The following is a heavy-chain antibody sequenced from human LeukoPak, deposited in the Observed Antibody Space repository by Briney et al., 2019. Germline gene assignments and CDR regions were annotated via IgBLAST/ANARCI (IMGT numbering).Heavy chain of an antibody. J-gene: IGHJ4*02. V-gene: IGHV3-49*04. CDR1: GFTFGDYA. D-gene: IGHD2-15*01. CDR3: TRVSLVAASVFFDY. Sequence: GGSLRLSCTASGFTFGDYAMSWVRQAPGKGLEWVSFIRSKAYGGTTEYAASVKGRFTISRDDSKSIAYLQMNSLKAEDTAVYYCTRVSLVAASVFFDYWGQGTLVTVSS. CDR2: IRSKAYGGTT.